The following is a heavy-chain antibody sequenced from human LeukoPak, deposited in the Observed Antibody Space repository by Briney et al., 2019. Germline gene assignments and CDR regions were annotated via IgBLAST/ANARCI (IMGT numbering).Heavy chain of an antibody. CDR2: ISYDGSNK. CDR3: ARDPTFDY. J-gene: IGHJ4*02. Sequence: GRSLRLSCAASGFTFSSYAMHWVRQAPGKGLEWVAVISYDGSNKYYADSVKGRFTISRDNSKNTLYLQMNSLSAEDTAVYYCARDPTFDYWGQGTLVTVSS. CDR1: GFTFSSYA. V-gene: IGHV3-30*04.